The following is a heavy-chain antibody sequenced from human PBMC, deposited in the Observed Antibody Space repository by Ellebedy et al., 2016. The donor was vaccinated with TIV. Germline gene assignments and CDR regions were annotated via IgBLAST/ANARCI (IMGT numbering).Heavy chain of an antibody. V-gene: IGHV4-59*01. J-gene: IGHJ2*01. CDR1: GGSISSYY. D-gene: IGHD2/OR15-2a*01. CDR2: IYDNGST. Sequence: MPSETLSLTCTVSGGSISSYYWSWIRQPPGKGLEWIGYIYDNGSTNYNPSLTSRVTISVATSKTQFSLKVNSVTAADTAVYYCARDRPRVFRVQGPYWYFDLWGHGTLVTVSS. CDR3: ARDRPRVFRVQGPYWYFDL.